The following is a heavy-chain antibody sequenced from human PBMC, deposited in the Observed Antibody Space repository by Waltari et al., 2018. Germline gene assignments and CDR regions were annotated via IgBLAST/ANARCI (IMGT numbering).Heavy chain of an antibody. J-gene: IGHJ4*02. CDR3: ARGLRDGYKTIDFDY. V-gene: IGHV3-30*03. CDR1: GFTFSSYG. Sequence: QVQLVESGGGVVQPGRSLRLSCAASGFTFSSYGMHWVRQAPGKGLEWVAVISYDGSNEYYADSVKGRFTISRDNSKNTLYLQMNSLRAEDTAVYYCARGLRDGYKTIDFDYWGQGTLVTVSS. D-gene: IGHD5-12*01. CDR2: ISYDGSNE.